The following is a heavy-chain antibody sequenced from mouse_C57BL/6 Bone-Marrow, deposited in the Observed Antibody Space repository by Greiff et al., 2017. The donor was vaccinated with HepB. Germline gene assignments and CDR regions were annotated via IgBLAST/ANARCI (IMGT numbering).Heavy chain of an antibody. CDR2: IYPRDGST. CDR1: GYTFTDHT. Sequence: QVQLQQSDAELVKPGASVKISCKVSGYTFTDHTIHWMKQRPEQGLEWIGYIYPRDGSTKYNEKFKGTATLTADKSSSTASMQLNSLTAEYSAVYFWARAPLGGGDYVDYWGQGTTLTVSS. CDR3: ARAPLGGGDYVDY. V-gene: IGHV1-78*01. D-gene: IGHD4-1*01. J-gene: IGHJ2*01.